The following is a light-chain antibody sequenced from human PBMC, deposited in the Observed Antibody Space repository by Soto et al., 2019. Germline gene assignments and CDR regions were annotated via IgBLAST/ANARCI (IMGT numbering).Light chain of an antibody. CDR1: NIGSKS. CDR3: QLWDGGSGHRV. J-gene: IGLJ2*01. CDR2: YDR. V-gene: IGLV3-21*04. Sequence: SYVLTQPPSVSVAPGKAARITCGGNNIGSKSVHWYQQKPGQAPLLVIYYDRDRPSGIPERFSGSNSGNTAALTFSRVEAGDEADYYCQLWDGGSGHRVFGGGTKLTVL.